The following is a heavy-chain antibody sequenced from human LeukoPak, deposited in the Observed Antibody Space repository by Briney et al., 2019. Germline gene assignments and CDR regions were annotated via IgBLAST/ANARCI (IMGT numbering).Heavy chain of an antibody. CDR2: IYSGGST. D-gene: IGHD3-9*01. V-gene: IGHV3-53*01. CDR1: GFTVSSNY. J-gene: IGHJ3*02. CDR3: ASDYYDILTGYSYAFDI. Sequence: PGGSLRLSCAASGFTVSSNYMSWVRQAPGKGLEWVSVIYSGGSTCYADSVKGRFTISRDNSKNTLYLQMNSLRAEDTAVYYCASDYYDILTGYSYAFDIWGQGTMVTVSS.